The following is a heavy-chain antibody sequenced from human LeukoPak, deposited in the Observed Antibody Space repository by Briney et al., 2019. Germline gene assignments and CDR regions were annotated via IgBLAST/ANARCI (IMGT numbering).Heavy chain of an antibody. CDR1: GYTFTGYY. CDR2: INPNSGVT. Sequence: ASVTVSCTASGYTFTGYYMQWVRQAPGQGLEWMGWINPNSGVTNYAQKFKGRVTMTRDTSISTADMELSRLRSDDTAVYFCARDHCVSSGCYEDYYYGMDVWGRGTTVTVSS. V-gene: IGHV1-2*02. CDR3: ARDHCVSSGCYEDYYYGMDV. D-gene: IGHD2-2*01. J-gene: IGHJ6*02.